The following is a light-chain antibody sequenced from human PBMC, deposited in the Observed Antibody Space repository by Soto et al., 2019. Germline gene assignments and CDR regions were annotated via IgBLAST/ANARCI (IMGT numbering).Light chain of an antibody. CDR3: QQYDISPRT. CDR1: HSLSSSS. CDR2: AAS. J-gene: IGKJ1*01. Sequence: MVLTQAAATLSLSPGERVDLSCRXSHSLSSSSLAWYQQRRGQAPRLLIYAASTRATGIPDRFSGSGSATDFTLTISRLEPEDFAVYYCQQYDISPRTFGQGTK. V-gene: IGKV3-20*01.